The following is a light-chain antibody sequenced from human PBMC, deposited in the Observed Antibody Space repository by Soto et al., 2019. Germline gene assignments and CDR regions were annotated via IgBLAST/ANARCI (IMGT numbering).Light chain of an antibody. V-gene: IGLV2-14*01. CDR3: SSYTRISTQV. CDR2: DVN. J-gene: IGLJ2*01. CDR1: SSDVGGYNY. Sequence: QSALTQPASMSGSPGQSITISCTGTSSDVGGYNYVSWYQQYPGKAPKLMIYDVNNRPSGVSNRFSGSKSGNTASLTISGLQAEDEADYYCSSYTRISTQVFGGGTKLTVL.